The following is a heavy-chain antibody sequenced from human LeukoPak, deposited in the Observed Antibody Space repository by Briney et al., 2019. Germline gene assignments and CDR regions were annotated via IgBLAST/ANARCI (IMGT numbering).Heavy chain of an antibody. J-gene: IGHJ6*02. CDR2: INPSGGST. Sequence: ASVKVSCKASGYNFISYYMHWVRQAPGQGLEWMGIINPSGGSTSYAQKFQDRVTMTRDTSTSTVYMELSSLKSEATAVYYCAREDVVLVDAVRYYYYGMDVWGQGTTVTVSS. CDR3: AREDVVLVDAVRYYYYGMDV. V-gene: IGHV1-46*01. D-gene: IGHD2-8*01. CDR1: GYNFISYY.